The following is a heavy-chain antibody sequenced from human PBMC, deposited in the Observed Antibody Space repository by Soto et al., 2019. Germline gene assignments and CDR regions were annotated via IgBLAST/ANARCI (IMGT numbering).Heavy chain of an antibody. CDR3: ARFDSSGYPLTPSWFDP. V-gene: IGHV4-31*03. Sequence: SETLSLTCTVSGGSISSGGYYWSWIRQHPGKGLEWIGYIYYSGSTYYNPSLKSRVTISVDTSKNQFSLKLSSVTAADTAVYYCARFDSSGYPLTPSWFDPSGQGTLVTVSS. CDR1: GGSISSGGYY. CDR2: IYYSGST. J-gene: IGHJ5*02. D-gene: IGHD3-22*01.